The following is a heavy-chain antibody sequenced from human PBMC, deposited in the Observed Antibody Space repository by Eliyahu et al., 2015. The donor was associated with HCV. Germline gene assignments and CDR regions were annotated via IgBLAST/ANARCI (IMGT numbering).Heavy chain of an antibody. V-gene: IGHV4-34*01. J-gene: IGHJ3*02. D-gene: IGHD5-18*01. CDR1: GGSXSGYY. Sequence: QVQLQQWGAGLLKPSETLSLXCAVYGGSXSGYYWXWXRQPPGKGXEWIGEXNHXGXANYNPSLKSRVTISVDTSKNQFSLKLSSVTAADTAVYYCARFGASQLWLKGSDAFDIWGQGTMVTVSS. CDR2: XNHXGXA. CDR3: ARFGASQLWLKGSDAFDI.